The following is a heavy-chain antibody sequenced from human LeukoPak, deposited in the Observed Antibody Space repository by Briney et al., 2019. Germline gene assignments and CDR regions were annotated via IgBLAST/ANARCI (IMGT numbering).Heavy chain of an antibody. CDR3: ARGITMIVLSGAFDT. CDR2: ISYDGSNK. D-gene: IGHD3-22*01. V-gene: IGHV3-30-3*01. CDR1: GFTFSSYA. Sequence: GGSLRLSCAASGFTFSSYAMHWVRQAPAKGLEWVAVISYDGSNKYYADSVKGRFTISRDNSKNTLYLQMNSLRAEDTAVYYCARGITMIVLSGAFDTWGQGTMVTVSS. J-gene: IGHJ3*02.